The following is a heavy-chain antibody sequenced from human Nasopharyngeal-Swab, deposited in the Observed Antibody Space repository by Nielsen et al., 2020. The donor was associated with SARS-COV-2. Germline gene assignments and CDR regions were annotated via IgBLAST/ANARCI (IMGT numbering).Heavy chain of an antibody. CDR2: IIPIFGTA. D-gene: IGHD6-13*01. CDR3: ARGRIGQQLVKSIRRDRNYYYYYGMDV. Sequence: WARQAPGQGLDWLGGIIPIFGTANYAQKFQGRVTITADESTSTAYMELSSLRSEDTAVYYCARGRIGQQLVKSIRRDRNYYYYYGMDVWGQGTTVTVSS. V-gene: IGHV1-69*01. J-gene: IGHJ6*02.